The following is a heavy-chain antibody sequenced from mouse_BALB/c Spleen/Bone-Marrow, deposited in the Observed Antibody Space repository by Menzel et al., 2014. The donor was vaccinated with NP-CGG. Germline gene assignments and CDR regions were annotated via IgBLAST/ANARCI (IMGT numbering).Heavy chain of an antibody. CDR2: ISSGGGST. CDR1: GFTFSDYY. J-gene: IGHJ3*01. CDR3: ARHNYDETWFAY. D-gene: IGHD2-4*01. V-gene: IGHV5-12*02. Sequence: EVQLQQSGGCLVQPGGSLKLSCATSGFTFSDYYMYWVRQTPEKRLEWVAYISSGGGSTYYPDTVKGRLTISRDNAKNTLYLQMSRLKSEDTAMYYCARHNYDETWFAYWGQGTLVTVSA.